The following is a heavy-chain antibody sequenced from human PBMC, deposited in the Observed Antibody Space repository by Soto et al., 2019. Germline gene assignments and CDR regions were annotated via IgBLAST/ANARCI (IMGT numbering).Heavy chain of an antibody. V-gene: IGHV4-59*01. Sequence: SETLSLTCNVFPGSIYDSYWSWIRQTPGMRLEWIGFGYSGGSAMYNPSFESRVIISLETSRNQFSLTLTTFAAADAAMYCCAGTSRATPDTGLDSWGQGAMVTVSS. CDR1: PGSIYDSY. CDR3: AGTSRATPDTGLDS. J-gene: IGHJ4*02. CDR2: GYSGGSA.